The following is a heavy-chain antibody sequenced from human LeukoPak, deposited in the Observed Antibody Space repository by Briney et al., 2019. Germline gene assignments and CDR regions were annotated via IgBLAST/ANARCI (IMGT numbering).Heavy chain of an antibody. CDR3: ARDTKGTEYFDY. Sequence: SGTLSLTCAVSGGSISSSNWWSWVRQPPGKGLEWIGEIYHSGSTNYNPSLKSRVTISVDKPKNQFSLKLSSVTAADTAVYYCARDTKGTEYFDYWGQGTLVTVSS. V-gene: IGHV4-4*02. CDR2: IYHSGST. CDR1: GGSISSSNW. D-gene: IGHD1-7*01. J-gene: IGHJ4*02.